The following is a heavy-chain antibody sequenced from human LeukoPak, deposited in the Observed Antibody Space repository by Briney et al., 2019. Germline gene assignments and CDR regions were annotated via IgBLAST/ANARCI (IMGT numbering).Heavy chain of an antibody. D-gene: IGHD6-19*01. CDR1: GFTFSRFA. V-gene: IGHV3-23*01. Sequence: GGPLRLSCAASGFTFSRFAMSWVGQAPGKGLECGSAMSVGAIPTFSADSVKGRFTISRDNSKNTLYLQMNSLRAEATAIYYCAKDRWNSGWSIADDYWGQGILVTVSS. J-gene: IGHJ4*02. CDR3: AKDRWNSGWSIADDY. CDR2: MSVGAIPT.